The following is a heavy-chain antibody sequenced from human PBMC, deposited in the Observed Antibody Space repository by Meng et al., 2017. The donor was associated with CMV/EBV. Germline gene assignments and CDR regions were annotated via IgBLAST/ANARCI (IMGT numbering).Heavy chain of an antibody. J-gene: IGHJ5*02. CDR3: ATRLVPATEYNRFDP. CDR2: SNHSGST. D-gene: IGHD2-2*01. Sequence: VYGGSFGGYYWSGIRQPPGKGVEWIGESNHSGSTNYNPSLKSRVTISVDTSKNQFSLKLSSVTAADTAVYYCATRLVPATEYNRFDPWGQGTLVTVSS. CDR1: GGSFGGYY. V-gene: IGHV4-34*01.